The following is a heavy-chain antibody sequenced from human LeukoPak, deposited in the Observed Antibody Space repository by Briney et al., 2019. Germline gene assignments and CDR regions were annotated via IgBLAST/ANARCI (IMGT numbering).Heavy chain of an antibody. Sequence: PGGSLRLSCAASGFTFSSYGVHWVRQAPGKGLEWVAVIWYDGSNKYYAESVKGRFTISRDNSKNTLYLQMNSPRVEDTALYYCARLGVRWSIDYWGQGTLVSVSS. CDR2: IWYDGSNK. J-gene: IGHJ4*02. D-gene: IGHD3-16*01. V-gene: IGHV3-33*01. CDR1: GFTFSSYG. CDR3: ARLGVRWSIDY.